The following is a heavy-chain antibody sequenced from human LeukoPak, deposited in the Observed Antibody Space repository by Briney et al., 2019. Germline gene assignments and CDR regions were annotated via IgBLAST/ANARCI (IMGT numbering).Heavy chain of an antibody. CDR1: GYSFTKYW. D-gene: IGHD5-18*01. CDR3: AIHDTSKGMDV. J-gene: IGHJ6*02. V-gene: IGHV5-51*01. CDR2: IYPGDSAT. Sequence: GESLKISCKGSGYSFTKYWIAWVRQMPGKGLEWMGIIYPGDSATRYSPSFQCQVTISVDKSITTAYLQWSSLKASDTAMYYCAIHDTSKGMDVWGQGTTVTVS.